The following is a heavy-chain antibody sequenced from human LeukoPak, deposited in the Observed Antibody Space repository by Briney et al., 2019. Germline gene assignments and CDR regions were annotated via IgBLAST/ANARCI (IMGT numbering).Heavy chain of an antibody. Sequence: GGSLRLSCAASGFTFSSYAMSWVRQAPGKGLEWVSAISGSGGSTYYADSVKGRFTISRDNSKNTLYLQMNSLRAEDTAVYYCAKRNSRVPRVDYFDYWGQGTLVTVSS. J-gene: IGHJ4*02. V-gene: IGHV3-23*01. D-gene: IGHD4-23*01. CDR1: GFTFSSYA. CDR2: ISGSGGST. CDR3: AKRNSRVPRVDYFDY.